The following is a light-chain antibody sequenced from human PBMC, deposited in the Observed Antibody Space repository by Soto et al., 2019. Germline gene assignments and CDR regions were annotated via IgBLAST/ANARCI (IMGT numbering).Light chain of an antibody. J-gene: IGLJ1*01. CDR2: EVT. Sequence: QSVLTQPPSASGSPGQSLNISCTGPRSDVGFYNFVSWYQQRPGKAPKLVIYEVTKRPSGVPDRFSGSKSGSTASLTVSGLQADDEADYYCASDAGTRLFVFGSGTKVTVL. CDR3: ASDAGTRLFV. V-gene: IGLV2-8*01. CDR1: RSDVGFYNF.